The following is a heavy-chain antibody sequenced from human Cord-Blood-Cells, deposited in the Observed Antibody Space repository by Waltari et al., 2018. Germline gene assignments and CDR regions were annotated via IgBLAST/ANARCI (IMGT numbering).Heavy chain of an antibody. J-gene: IGHJ3*02. V-gene: IGHV4-59*01. D-gene: IGHD3-3*01. Sequence: STNYNPSLKSRVTISVDTSKNQFSLKLSSVTAADTAVYYCARSLRSSTSYYDFWSGYYDAFDMWGQGTMVTVSS. CDR3: ARSLRSSTSYYDFWSGYYDAFDM. CDR2: ST.